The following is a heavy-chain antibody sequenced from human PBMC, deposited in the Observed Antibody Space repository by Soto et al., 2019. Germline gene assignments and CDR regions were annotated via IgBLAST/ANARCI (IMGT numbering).Heavy chain of an antibody. J-gene: IGHJ6*02. CDR2: ISGSGGST. D-gene: IGHD4-17*01. CDR1: GFTFSSYA. V-gene: IGHV3-23*01. CDR3: AKASDYGDYYYYGMDV. Sequence: GGSLRLSCAASGFTFSSYATSWVRQAPGKGLEWVSAISGSGGSTYYADSVKGRFTISRDNSKNTLYLQMNSLRAEDTAVYYCAKASDYGDYYYYGMDVWGQGTTVTVSS.